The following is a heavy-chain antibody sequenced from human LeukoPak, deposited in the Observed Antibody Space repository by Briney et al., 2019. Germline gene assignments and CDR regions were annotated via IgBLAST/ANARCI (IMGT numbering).Heavy chain of an antibody. Sequence: PGGSLRLSCAASGFTFSSYSMNWVRQAPGKGLEWVSSISSSSSYIYYADSVKGRFTISRDNAKNSLYLQMNSLRAEDTAVYYCARDFSSSYYFDYGGQGTLVTVSS. CDR3: ARDFSSSYYFDY. CDR1: GFTFSSYS. D-gene: IGHD6-6*01. CDR2: ISSSSSYI. J-gene: IGHJ4*02. V-gene: IGHV3-21*01.